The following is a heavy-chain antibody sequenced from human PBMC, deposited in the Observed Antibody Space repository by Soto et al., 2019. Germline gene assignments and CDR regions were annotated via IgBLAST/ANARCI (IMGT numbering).Heavy chain of an antibody. D-gene: IGHD7-27*01. CDR1: GFTFSDYY. CDR2: ISSSGSTI. CDR3: ARGAVTGDPGNDAFDI. J-gene: IGHJ3*02. V-gene: IGHV3-11*01. Sequence: GGSLRLSCAASGFTFSDYYMSWIRQAPGKGLEWVSYISSSGSTIYYADSVKGRFTISRDNAKNSLYLQMNSLRAEDTAVYYCARGAVTGDPGNDAFDIWGQGTMVTVSS.